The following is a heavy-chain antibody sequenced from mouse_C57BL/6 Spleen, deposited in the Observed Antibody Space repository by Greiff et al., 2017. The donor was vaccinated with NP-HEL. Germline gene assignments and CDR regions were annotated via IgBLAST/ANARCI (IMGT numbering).Heavy chain of an antibody. CDR1: GYSITSGYY. CDR3: AREGDYYGSSLDY. J-gene: IGHJ2*01. CDR2: ISYDGSN. D-gene: IGHD1-1*01. Sequence: EVKLMESGPGLVKPSQSLSLTCSVTGYSITSGYYWNWIRQFPGNKLEWMGYISYDGSNNYNPSLKNRISITLDTSKNQFFLKWNSVTTEDTATYYCAREGDYYGSSLDYWGQGTTLTVSS. V-gene: IGHV3-6*01.